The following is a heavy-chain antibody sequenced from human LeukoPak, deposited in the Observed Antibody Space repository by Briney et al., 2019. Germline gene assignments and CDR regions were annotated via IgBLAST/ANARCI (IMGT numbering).Heavy chain of an antibody. J-gene: IGHJ4*02. CDR1: GFTVSNNC. CDR3: ATSGWYGADY. V-gene: IGHV3-21*01. D-gene: IGHD6-19*01. Sequence: GGSLRLSCAASGFTVSNNCMNWVRQAPGKGLEWVSSISSSSSYIYYADSVKGRFTISRDNAKNSLYLQMNSLRAEDTAVYYCATSGWYGADYWGQGTLVTVSS. CDR2: ISSSSSYI.